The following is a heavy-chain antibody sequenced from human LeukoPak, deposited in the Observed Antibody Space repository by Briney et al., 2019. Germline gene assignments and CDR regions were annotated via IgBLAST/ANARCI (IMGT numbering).Heavy chain of an antibody. V-gene: IGHV3-23*01. D-gene: IGHD6-13*01. CDR2: ISGSGGHI. CDR1: GFTFSSYA. J-gene: IGHJ4*02. Sequence: TGGSLRLSCAASGFTFSSYAINCVRQAPGKGLEWLSAISGSGGHIYYADSLKGRFTISRDNSKNTAYLEMNSLRAEDTAVYHCAKIMGSSLSTAYFAYWGQGTLVTVSS. CDR3: AKIMGSSLSTAYFAY.